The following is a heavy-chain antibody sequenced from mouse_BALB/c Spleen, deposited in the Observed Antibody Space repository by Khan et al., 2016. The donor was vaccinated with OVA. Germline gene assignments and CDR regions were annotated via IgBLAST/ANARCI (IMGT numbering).Heavy chain of an antibody. D-gene: IGHD1-1*02. CDR1: EFTFSSYA. V-gene: IGHV5-9-3*01. Sequence: EVELVESGGGLVKPGGSLKLSCSASEFTFSSYAMSWVRQTPEKRLELVATISSGGHYTFYPDSVKGRFTISRDNARNTLYLQMSSLRSEDTAMYYCARSVVDYYAMDYWGQGTSVTVSS. CDR3: ARSVVDYYAMDY. J-gene: IGHJ4*01. CDR2: ISSGGHYT.